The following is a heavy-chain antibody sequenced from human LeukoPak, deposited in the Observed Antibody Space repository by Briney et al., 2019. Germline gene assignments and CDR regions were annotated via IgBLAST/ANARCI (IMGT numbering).Heavy chain of an antibody. CDR1: GFTFSDYY. J-gene: IGHJ4*02. Sequence: GGSLRLSCAASGFTFSDYYMSWIRQAPGKGLEWVSYISSSGSTIYYADSVKGRFTISRDNAKNSLYLQMNSLRAEDTAVYHCARDSYYDFWSGRQPPDYWGQGTLVTVSS. CDR2: ISSSGSTI. CDR3: ARDSYYDFWSGRQPPDY. V-gene: IGHV3-11*01. D-gene: IGHD3-3*01.